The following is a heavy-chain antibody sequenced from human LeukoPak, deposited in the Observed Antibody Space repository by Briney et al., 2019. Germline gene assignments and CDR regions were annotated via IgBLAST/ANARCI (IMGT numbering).Heavy chain of an antibody. J-gene: IGHJ4*02. D-gene: IGHD2-2*01. CDR1: GGSFSGYY. CDR2: INHSGST. V-gene: IGHV4-34*01. CDR3: ARAVGSSSPLGY. Sequence: SETLSLTCAVYGGSFSGYYWSWIRQPPGKGLEWIGEINHSGSTNYNPSLKSRVTISVDTSKNQFALKLSSVTAADTAVYYCARAVGSSSPLGYWGQGTLVTVSS.